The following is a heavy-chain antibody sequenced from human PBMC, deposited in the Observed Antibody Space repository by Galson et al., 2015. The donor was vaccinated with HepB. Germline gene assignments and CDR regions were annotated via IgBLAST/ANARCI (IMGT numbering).Heavy chain of an antibody. Sequence: SLRLSCAASGFTFSSYAMSWVRQAPGKGLEWVSAISGSGDGTYYADSVKGRFTISRDNSKNTLFLQMNSLRADDTAVYYCAKMGYYDSSGYYYNYYFDYWGQGTLVTVSS. CDR1: GFTFSSYA. V-gene: IGHV3-23*01. CDR3: AKMGYYDSSGYYYNYYFDY. CDR2: ISGSGDGT. J-gene: IGHJ4*02. D-gene: IGHD3-22*01.